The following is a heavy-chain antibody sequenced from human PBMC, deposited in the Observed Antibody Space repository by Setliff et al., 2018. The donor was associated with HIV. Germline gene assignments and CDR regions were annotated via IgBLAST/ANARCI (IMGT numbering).Heavy chain of an antibody. CDR1: RSTFNSHT. V-gene: IGHV1-69*02. D-gene: IGHD3-3*01. CDR3: VRGVQSPPHYSYYYMDV. J-gene: IGHJ6*03. Sequence: GASVKVSCKASRSTFNSHTIDRVRQAPGQGLDWMGRIIPILGVANYAQRFQGKVTITADKSKSTAYMELTSLRFDDTAMYYCVRGVQSPPHYSYYYMDVWGEGTMVTVSS. CDR2: IIPILGVA.